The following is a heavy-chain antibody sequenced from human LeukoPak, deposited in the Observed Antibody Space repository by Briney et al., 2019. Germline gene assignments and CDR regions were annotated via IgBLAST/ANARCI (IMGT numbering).Heavy chain of an antibody. CDR1: GYSISSGYY. V-gene: IGHV4-38-2*02. Sequence: SETLSLTCAVSGYSISSGYYWGWIRQPPGKGLEWIGSIYHSGSTYYNPSLKRRVTISVDTSKNQFSMKLSSVTAADTAVYYCARDLYSSSWYQTQYFDYWGQGTLVTVSS. J-gene: IGHJ4*02. CDR2: IYHSGST. D-gene: IGHD6-13*01. CDR3: ARDLYSSSWYQTQYFDY.